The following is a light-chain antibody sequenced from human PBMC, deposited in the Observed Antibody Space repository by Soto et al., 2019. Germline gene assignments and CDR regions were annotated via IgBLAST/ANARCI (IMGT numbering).Light chain of an antibody. Sequence: EIVLTQSPGTLSLSPGERATLSCRASQSVNSNYLAWYQQKPGQAPRLLMYETSTRATGIPDRFSGSGSVTDFTLTISRLEPEDFAVYFCQQFGTSPLWTFGQGTKVEMK. J-gene: IGKJ1*01. CDR2: ETS. CDR3: QQFGTSPLWT. CDR1: QSVNSNY. V-gene: IGKV3-20*01.